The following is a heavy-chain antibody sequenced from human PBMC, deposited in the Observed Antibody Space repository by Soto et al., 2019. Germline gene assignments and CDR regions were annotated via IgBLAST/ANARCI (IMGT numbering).Heavy chain of an antibody. J-gene: IGHJ6*02. D-gene: IGHD2-15*01. CDR2: IIPIFGTA. V-gene: IGHV1-69*13. CDR3: ANIYLWGRRCSGGSCYAAGYYYYGMDV. Sequence: GASVKVSCKASGGTFSSYAISWVRQAPGQGLEWMGGIIPIFGTANYAQKFQGRVTITADESTSTAYMELSSLRSEDTAVYYCANIYLWGRRCSGGSCYAAGYYYYGMDVWGQGTTVTGSS. CDR1: GGTFSSYA.